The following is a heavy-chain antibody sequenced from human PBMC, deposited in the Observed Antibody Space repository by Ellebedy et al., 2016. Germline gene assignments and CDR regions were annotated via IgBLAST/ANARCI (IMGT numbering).Heavy chain of an antibody. V-gene: IGHV3-23*01. CDR1: GFTFSSYA. J-gene: IGHJ6*03. CDR2: ISGSGGST. CDR3: AKTGAYCSSTSCYSEDYYYYMDV. D-gene: IGHD2-2*02. Sequence: GGSLRLSXAASGFTFSSYAMSWVRQAPGKGLEWVSAISGSGGSTYYADSVKGRFTISRDNSKNTLYLQMNSLRAEDTAVYYCAKTGAYCSSTSCYSEDYYYYMDVWGKGTTVTVSS.